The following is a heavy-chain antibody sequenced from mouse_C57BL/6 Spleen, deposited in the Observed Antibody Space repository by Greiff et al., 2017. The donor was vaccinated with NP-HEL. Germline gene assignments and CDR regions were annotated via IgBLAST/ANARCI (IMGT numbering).Heavy chain of an antibody. D-gene: IGHD2-14*01. Sequence: VQLQQSGAELVRPGASVTLSCKASGYTFTDYEMHWVKQTPVHGLEWIGAIDPETGGTAYNQKFKGKAILTADKSSSTAYMELRSLTSEDSAVYYCTRRGGWVRFYYARDYWGQGTSVTVSS. V-gene: IGHV1-15*01. CDR2: IDPETGGT. CDR3: TRRGGWVRFYYARDY. CDR1: GYTFTDYE. J-gene: IGHJ4*01.